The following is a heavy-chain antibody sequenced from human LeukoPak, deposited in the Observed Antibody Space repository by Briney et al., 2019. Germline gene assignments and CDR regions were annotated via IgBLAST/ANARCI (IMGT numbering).Heavy chain of an antibody. D-gene: IGHD6-13*01. Sequence: PGGSLRLSCAASGFTFSDFGMHWVRQAPGKGLEWVAFIRNHGSNDYYPDSVKGRFTISRDDSRTTLYLQMHSLRIEDTAVYYCVKGGSSSHNWFDPWGQGILVTVSS. J-gene: IGHJ5*02. V-gene: IGHV3-30*02. CDR3: VKGGSSSHNWFDP. CDR1: GFTFSDFG. CDR2: IRNHGSND.